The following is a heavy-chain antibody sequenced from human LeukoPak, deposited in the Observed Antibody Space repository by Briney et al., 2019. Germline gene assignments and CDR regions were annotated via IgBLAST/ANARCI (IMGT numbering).Heavy chain of an antibody. V-gene: IGHV4-61*02. J-gene: IGHJ4*02. D-gene: IGHD6-19*01. CDR3: ARALAYSSGWYEVY. CDR1: GGSISSGSYY. Sequence: MSSETLSLTCTVSGGSISSGSYYWSWIRQPAGKGLEWIGRIYTSGSTNYNPSLKRRVTISVDTSKNQFSLKLSSVTAADTAVYYCARALAYSSGWYEVYWGQGTLVTVSS. CDR2: IYTSGST.